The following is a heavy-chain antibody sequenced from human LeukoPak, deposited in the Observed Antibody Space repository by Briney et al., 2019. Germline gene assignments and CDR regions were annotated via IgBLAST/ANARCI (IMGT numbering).Heavy chain of an antibody. CDR3: AKSPYVWGIPEYYFDY. J-gene: IGHJ4*02. CDR2: ISYDGSNK. V-gene: IGHV3-30*18. CDR1: GFTFSSHG. D-gene: IGHD3-16*01. Sequence: GGSLRLSCAASGFTFSSHGMHWVRQAPGKGLEWVAAISYDGSNKYYADSVKGRFTISRDNSKNTLYLQMNSLRAEDTAVYYCAKSPYVWGIPEYYFDYWGQGTLVTVSS.